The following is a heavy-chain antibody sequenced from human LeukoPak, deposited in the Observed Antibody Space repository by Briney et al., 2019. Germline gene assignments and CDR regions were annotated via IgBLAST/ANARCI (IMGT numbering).Heavy chain of an antibody. V-gene: IGHV3-48*03. CDR3: ATFATRYYYDSSDPPAFDI. CDR2: ISSSGSTI. Sequence: PGGSLRLSCAASGFTFSSYEMNWVRQAPGKGLEWVSYISSSGSTIYYADSVKGRFTTSRDNAKNSLYLQMNSLRAEDTAVYYCATFATRYYYDSSDPPAFDIWGQGTMVTVSS. CDR1: GFTFSSYE. J-gene: IGHJ3*02. D-gene: IGHD3-22*01.